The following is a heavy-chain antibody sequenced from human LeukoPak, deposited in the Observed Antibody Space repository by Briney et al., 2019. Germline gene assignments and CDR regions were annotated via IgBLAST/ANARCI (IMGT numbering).Heavy chain of an antibody. V-gene: IGHV5-51*01. CDR2: IFPGDSAT. CDR3: ARHNTNAFDY. CDR1: GYSFTSYW. Sequence: GESLKISCQGAGYSFTSYWIGWLRQLPGKGLEWMGIIFPGDSATRYSPSFQGQVTISADKSISTAYLQWSSLKASATAMYYCARHNTNAFDYWGQGTLVTVSS. J-gene: IGHJ4*02.